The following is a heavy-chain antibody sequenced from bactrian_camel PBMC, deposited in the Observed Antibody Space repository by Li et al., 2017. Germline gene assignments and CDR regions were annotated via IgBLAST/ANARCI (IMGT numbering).Heavy chain of an antibody. CDR1: KFAFDMFE. CDR2: TSSDGRT. J-gene: IGHJ4*01. V-gene: IGHV3S55*01. Sequence: HVQLVESGGDSVQAGGSLGLSCTSSKFAFDMFELNWYRQTPGNSCDLVATTSSDGRTYYADAVKGRFTIPRDNAKNAVYLQMNNLKTDDTAVYYCAAGVGMYCADYGRYLGQGTQVTVS. D-gene: IGHD3*01.